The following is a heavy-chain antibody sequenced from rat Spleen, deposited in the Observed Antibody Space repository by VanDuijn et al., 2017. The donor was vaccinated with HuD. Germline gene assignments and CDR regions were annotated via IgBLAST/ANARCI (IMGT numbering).Heavy chain of an antibody. D-gene: IGHD1-9*01. J-gene: IGHJ2*01. Sequence: EVQLVESGGGLVQPGRSLKLSCAASRFSFSSFAMAWVRQAPGKGLEWVASISTGGGNTHYRDSVKGRFTISRDNAKSTLYLQMDSLRSEDTATYYCATEYYGYTYGYWGQGVMVTVSS. CDR3: ATEYYGYTYGY. CDR2: ISTGGGNT. V-gene: IGHV5-25*01. CDR1: RFSFSSFA.